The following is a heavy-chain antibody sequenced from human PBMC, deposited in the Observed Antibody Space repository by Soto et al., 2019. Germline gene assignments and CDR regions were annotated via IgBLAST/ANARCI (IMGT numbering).Heavy chain of an antibody. CDR2: IYWDDDK. Sequence: QITLKESGPPLVKPTQTLTLTCTFSGFSLSTSGVGVGWIRQPPGKALEWLALIYWDDDKRYSPSLKSRLTITKDTSKNQVVLTMTNMDPVDTATYYCAHRGVYDYVWGSYLYRSPDAFDIWGQGTMVTVSS. J-gene: IGHJ3*02. CDR3: AHRGVYDYVWGSYLYRSPDAFDI. D-gene: IGHD3-16*02. V-gene: IGHV2-5*02. CDR1: GFSLSTSGVG.